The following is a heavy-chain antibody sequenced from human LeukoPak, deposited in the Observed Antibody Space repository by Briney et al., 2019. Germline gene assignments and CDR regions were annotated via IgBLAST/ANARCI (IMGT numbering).Heavy chain of an antibody. CDR2: IYYSGST. D-gene: IGHD3-3*01. V-gene: IGHV4-39*01. Sequence: SETLSLTCTVSGGSISSSSYYWGWIRQPPGKGLEWIGSIYYSGSTYYNPSLKSRVTISVDTSKNQSSLKLSSVTAADTAVYYCARPRDYDFWSGSPSWSDAFDIWGQGTMVTVSS. J-gene: IGHJ3*02. CDR1: GGSISSSSYY. CDR3: ARPRDYDFWSGSPSWSDAFDI.